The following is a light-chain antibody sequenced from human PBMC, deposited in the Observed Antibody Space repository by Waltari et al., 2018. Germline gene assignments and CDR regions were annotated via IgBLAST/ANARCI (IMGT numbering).Light chain of an antibody. J-gene: IGLJ2*01. CDR3: SSYTRNNTWI. Sequence: QSALTQPASVSGSPGQSIAISCTGTNDDVGAYNYVSWYQQHPGKAPKLMIYEVTNRPSGVTDRFSGSKSDNTASLTISGLQAEDEADYYCSSYTRNNTWIFGGGTKLTVL. V-gene: IGLV2-14*01. CDR1: NDDVGAYNY. CDR2: EVT.